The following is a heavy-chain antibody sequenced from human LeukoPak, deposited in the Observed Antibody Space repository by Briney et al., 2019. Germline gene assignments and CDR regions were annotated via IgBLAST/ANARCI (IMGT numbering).Heavy chain of an antibody. CDR3: ARDRADPDYGDYVFAY. V-gene: IGHV3-21*01. CDR2: ISSSSSYI. CDR1: GFTFSNYS. J-gene: IGHJ4*02. D-gene: IGHD4-17*01. Sequence: PGGSLRPSCAASGFTFSNYSMNWVRQAPGKGLEWVSSISSSSSYIYYADSVKGRFTISRDNAKNSLYLQMNSLRAEDTAVYYCARDRADPDYGDYVFAYWGQGTLVTISS.